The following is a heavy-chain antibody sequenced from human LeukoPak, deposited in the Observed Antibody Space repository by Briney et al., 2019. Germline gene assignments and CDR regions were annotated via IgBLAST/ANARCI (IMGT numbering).Heavy chain of an antibody. V-gene: IGHV4-61*08. D-gene: IGHD4-23*01. CDR2: IYYSGST. CDR1: GGSISSGDYY. J-gene: IGHJ4*02. CDR3: ARLGEHDYGGNGPVWDY. Sequence: SETLSLTCTVSGGSISSGDYYWSWIRQPPGKGLEWIGYIYYSGSTNYNPSLKSRVTISVDTSKNQFSLKVSSVTAADTAVYYCARLGEHDYGGNGPVWDYWGQGTLVTVS.